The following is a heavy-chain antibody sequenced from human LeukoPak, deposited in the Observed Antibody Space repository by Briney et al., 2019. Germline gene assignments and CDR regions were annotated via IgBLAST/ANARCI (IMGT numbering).Heavy chain of an antibody. Sequence: GGSLRLSCAASGFRFSSYWMSWVRQAPGKGLERVANMKQDGSEKYYVDSVKGRFTISRDNAKNSLSLQMNSLRAEDTAVYYCARAKWEYDYSSGWSWFDPWGQGTLVTVSS. CDR3: ARAKWEYDYSSGWSWFDP. D-gene: IGHD6-19*01. CDR2: MKQDGSEK. V-gene: IGHV3-7*03. CDR1: GFRFSSYW. J-gene: IGHJ5*02.